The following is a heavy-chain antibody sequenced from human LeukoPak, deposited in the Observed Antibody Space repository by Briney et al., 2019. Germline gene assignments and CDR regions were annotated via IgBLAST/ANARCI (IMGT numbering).Heavy chain of an antibody. D-gene: IGHD3-10*01. V-gene: IGHV4-59*01. CDR3: ARSPWSRGDFDY. CDR1: GGSISSYY. Sequence: SETLSLTCTVSGGSISSYYWSWIRQPPGKGLEWIGYIYYSGSTNYNPSLKSRVTISVDTSKNQFSLKLSSVTAADTAVYYCARSPWSRGDFDYWGQRTLVTVSS. J-gene: IGHJ4*02. CDR2: IYYSGST.